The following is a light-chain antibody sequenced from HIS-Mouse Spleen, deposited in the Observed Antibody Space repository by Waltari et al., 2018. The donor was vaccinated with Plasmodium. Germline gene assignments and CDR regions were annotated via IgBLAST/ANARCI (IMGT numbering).Light chain of an antibody. CDR1: QSISSN. Sequence: DIQMTQSPATLSASPGERATLTCRASQSISSNLAWYQQKPGQAPRLLIYAASTLATGIPARFSGSGSGTEFTLTISSLQSEDFAVYYCQQYNSWSFTFGPGTKVDIK. V-gene: IGKV3-15*01. J-gene: IGKJ3*01. CDR3: QQYNSWSFT. CDR2: AAS.